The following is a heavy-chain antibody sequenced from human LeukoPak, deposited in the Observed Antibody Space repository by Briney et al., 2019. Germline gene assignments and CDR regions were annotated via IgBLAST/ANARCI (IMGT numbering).Heavy chain of an antibody. Sequence: GGSLRLSCAVSGFTFDDYGMSWVRQAPGKGLEWVSGINWNGGSTGYADSVKGRFTISRDNAKNSLYLQMNSLRAEDTALYYCAGSITMVRGGFPNWFDPWGQGTLVTVSS. CDR2: INWNGGST. V-gene: IGHV3-20*04. J-gene: IGHJ5*02. CDR1: GFTFDDYG. D-gene: IGHD3-10*01. CDR3: AGSITMVRGGFPNWFDP.